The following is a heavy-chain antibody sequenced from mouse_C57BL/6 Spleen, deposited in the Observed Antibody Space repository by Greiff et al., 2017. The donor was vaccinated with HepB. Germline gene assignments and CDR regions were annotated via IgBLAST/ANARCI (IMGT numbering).Heavy chain of an antibody. V-gene: IGHV5-9-1*02. Sequence: EVQLVESGEGLVKPGGSLKLSCAASGFTFSSYAMSWVRQTPEKRLEWVAYISSGGDYIYYADTVKGRFTISRDNARNTLYLQMSSLKSEDTAMYYCTRDGGYSAWFAYWGQGTLVTVSA. CDR3: TRDGGYSAWFAY. J-gene: IGHJ3*01. D-gene: IGHD2-3*01. CDR2: ISSGGDYI. CDR1: GFTFSSYA.